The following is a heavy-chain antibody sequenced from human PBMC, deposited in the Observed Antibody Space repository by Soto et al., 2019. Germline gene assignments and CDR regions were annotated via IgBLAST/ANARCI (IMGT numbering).Heavy chain of an antibody. CDR2: IYSGGST. J-gene: IGHJ4*02. D-gene: IGHD6-13*01. V-gene: IGHV3-66*01. CDR1: GFTVSSNY. Sequence: EVQLVESGGGLVQPGGSLRLSCAASGFTVSSNYMSWVRQAPGKGLEWVSVIYSGGSTYYADSVKGRFTTSRDNSKNTLYLQMNSLRAEDTAVSYCARENGAAAFDYWGQGTLVTVSS. CDR3: ARENGAAAFDY.